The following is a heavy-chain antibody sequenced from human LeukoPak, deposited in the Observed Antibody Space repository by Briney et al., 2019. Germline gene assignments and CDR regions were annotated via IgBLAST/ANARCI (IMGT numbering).Heavy chain of an antibody. J-gene: IGHJ5*02. Sequence: PGGSLRLSCAASGFTFSSYEMNWVRQAPGKGLEWVSYISSSGSTIYYADSVKGRFTISRDNAKNSLYLQMNSLRAEDTAVYYCARGGGYPNWFDPWGQGTLVTVSS. CDR1: GFTFSSYE. V-gene: IGHV3-48*03. CDR2: ISSSGSTI. CDR3: ARGGGYPNWFDP. D-gene: IGHD3-16*02.